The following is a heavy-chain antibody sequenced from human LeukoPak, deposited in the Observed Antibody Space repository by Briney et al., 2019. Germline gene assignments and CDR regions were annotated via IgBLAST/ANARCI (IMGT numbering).Heavy chain of an antibody. CDR1: GFPFSSYG. J-gene: IGHJ4*02. CDR3: ARSDYDFWSGYDAPNFDY. D-gene: IGHD3-3*01. V-gene: IGHV3-33*01. Sequence: GSLRLSCAASGFPFSSYGMHWVRQAPGKGLEWVAVIWYDGSNKYYADSVKGRFTISRDNSKNTLYLQMNSLRAEDTAVYYCARSDYDFWSGYDAPNFDYWGQGTLVTASS. CDR2: IWYDGSNK.